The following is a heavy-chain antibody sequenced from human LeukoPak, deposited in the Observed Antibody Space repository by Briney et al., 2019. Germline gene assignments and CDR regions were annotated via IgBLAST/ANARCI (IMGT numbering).Heavy chain of an antibody. CDR1: GFTFSSYW. Sequence: GGSLRLSCAASGFTFSSYWMSWVRQAPGKGLEWVANIKQDGSEKYYADSVKGRFTISRDNSKNTLYLQMNSLRAEDTAVYYCARGYGDYTLEDYWGQGTLVTVSS. D-gene: IGHD4-17*01. V-gene: IGHV3-7*03. J-gene: IGHJ4*02. CDR2: IKQDGSEK. CDR3: ARGYGDYTLEDY.